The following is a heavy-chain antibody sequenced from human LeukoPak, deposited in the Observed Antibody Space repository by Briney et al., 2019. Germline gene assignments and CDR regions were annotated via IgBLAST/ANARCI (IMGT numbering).Heavy chain of an antibody. D-gene: IGHD3-10*01. CDR1: GASLKSINSY. V-gene: IGHV4-61*02. CDR3: ARKTGYGSGSYYNYYFDY. CDR2: VYFSGST. Sequence: TLSLTCTVSGASLKSINSYWTWIRQPAGKGLEWSGRVYFSGSTTYNPSLRGRVTISVDTSRNQFSLHLSSVNAAEPAVYYCARKTGYGSGSYYNYYFDYWGQGSLVTVSS. J-gene: IGHJ4*02.